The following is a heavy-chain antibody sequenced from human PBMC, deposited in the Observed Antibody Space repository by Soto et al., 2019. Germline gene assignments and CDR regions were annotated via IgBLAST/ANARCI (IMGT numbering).Heavy chain of an antibody. CDR3: ARAGSIAARWFDP. Sequence: PSETLSLTCAVYGGSFSGYYWSWIRQPPGKGLEWIGEINHSGSTNYNPSLKSRVTISVDTSKNQFSLKLSSVTAADTAVYYCARAGSIAARWFDPLGQGTLVTVSS. CDR1: GGSFSGYY. D-gene: IGHD6-6*01. CDR2: INHSGST. V-gene: IGHV4-34*01. J-gene: IGHJ5*02.